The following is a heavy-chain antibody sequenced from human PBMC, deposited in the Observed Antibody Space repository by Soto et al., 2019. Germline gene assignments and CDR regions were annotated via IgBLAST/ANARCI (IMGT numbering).Heavy chain of an antibody. V-gene: IGHV3-48*01. Sequence: GGSLRLSCAASGFTFSSYNMNWVRQAPGKGLEWVSYISSSSSTIYYADSVKGRFTISRDNSKNSLDLQMNSLRADDTAVYYCAKDLGSGWPNFDYWGQGTLVTVSS. CDR1: GFTFSSYN. D-gene: IGHD6-19*01. CDR2: ISSSSSTI. J-gene: IGHJ4*02. CDR3: AKDLGSGWPNFDY.